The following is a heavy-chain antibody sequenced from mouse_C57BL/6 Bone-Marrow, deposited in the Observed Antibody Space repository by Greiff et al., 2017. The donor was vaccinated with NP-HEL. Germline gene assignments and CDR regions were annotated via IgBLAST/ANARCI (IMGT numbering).Heavy chain of an antibody. CDR1: GFPITSGYY. J-gene: IGHJ2*01. Sequence: VQLQQSGPGLVKPSQSLFLTCSITGFPITSGYYWIWIRPSPGKPLEWMGYITHSGETFYNPSLQSPISITRETSKNQFFLQLNSVTTEDTAMYYCAGDPFYYYASYFDYWGQGTTLTVSS. V-gene: IGHV12-3*01. CDR2: ITHSGET. CDR3: AGDPFYYYASYFDY. D-gene: IGHD1-1*01.